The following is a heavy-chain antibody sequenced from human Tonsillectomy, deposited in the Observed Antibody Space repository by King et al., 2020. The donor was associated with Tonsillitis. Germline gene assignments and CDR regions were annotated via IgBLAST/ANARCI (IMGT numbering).Heavy chain of an antibody. J-gene: IGHJ4*02. V-gene: IGHV3-7*01. CDR1: GFTFSSYW. Sequence: VQLVESGGGLVQPGGSLRLSCAASGFTFSSYWMSWVRQAPGGGLEWVSNIKQDGNEKYYGVSVKGRFTISRDNAKNSLYLQMNSLRAEDTAVYYCARDFNIAVAGVDYWGQGTLVTVSS. D-gene: IGHD6-19*01. CDR2: IKQDGNEK. CDR3: ARDFNIAVAGVDY.